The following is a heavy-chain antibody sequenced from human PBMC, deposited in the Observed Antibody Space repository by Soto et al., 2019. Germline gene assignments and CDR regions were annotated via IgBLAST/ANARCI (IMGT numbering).Heavy chain of an antibody. CDR3: ARAGPGYCTNGVCYTPDYSSGWYFDY. CDR1: GFTFSSYA. D-gene: IGHD2-8*01. V-gene: IGHV3-64*01. Sequence: GGSLRLSCAASGFTFSSYAMHWVRQAPGKGLEYVSAISSNGGSTYYANSVKGRFTISRDNSKNTLYLQMGSLRAEDMAVYYCARAGPGYCTNGVCYTPDYSSGWYFDYWGQGTLVTVSS. J-gene: IGHJ4*02. CDR2: ISSNGGST.